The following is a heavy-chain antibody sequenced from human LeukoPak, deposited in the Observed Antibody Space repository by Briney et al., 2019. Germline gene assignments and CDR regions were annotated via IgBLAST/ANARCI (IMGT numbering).Heavy chain of an antibody. Sequence: GGSLRLSCAASGFTLSNYGMHWVRQAPGKGLEWVALTSYDGRNKYHADSVKGRFTISRDNSKNTLYLQMNSLRAEDTALYYCAKDASLSSYFDYWGQGTLVTVSS. CDR2: TSYDGRNK. CDR3: AKDASLSSYFDY. V-gene: IGHV3-30*18. J-gene: IGHJ4*02. CDR1: GFTLSNYG. D-gene: IGHD3-16*01.